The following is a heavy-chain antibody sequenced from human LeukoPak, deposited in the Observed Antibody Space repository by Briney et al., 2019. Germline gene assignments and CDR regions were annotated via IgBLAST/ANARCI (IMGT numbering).Heavy chain of an antibody. V-gene: IGHV3-30*03. CDR1: GFTFSSYW. CDR2: ISNDGSRK. D-gene: IGHD3-3*01. Sequence: PGGSLRLSCAASGFTFSSYWMNWVRQAPGKGLEWVAIISNDGSRKYYAHSVEGRFTISRDNSKNTLYLQMDSLRAEDTAVYYCARDRAWNYFDYWGQGTLVTVSS. CDR3: ARDRAWNYFDY. J-gene: IGHJ4*02.